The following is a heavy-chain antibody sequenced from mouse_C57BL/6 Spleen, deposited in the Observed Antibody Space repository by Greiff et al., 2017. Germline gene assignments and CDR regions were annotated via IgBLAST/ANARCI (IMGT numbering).Heavy chain of an antibody. CDR1: GYTFTDYE. CDR3: TRKTETKDFDY. J-gene: IGHJ2*01. Sequence: LQESGAELVRPGASVTLSCKASGYTFTDYEMHWVKQTPVHGLEWIGAIDPETGGTAYNQKFKGKAILTADKSSSTAYMELRSLTSADSAVYYCTRKTETKDFDYWGQGTTLTVSS. CDR2: IDPETGGT. V-gene: IGHV1-15*01.